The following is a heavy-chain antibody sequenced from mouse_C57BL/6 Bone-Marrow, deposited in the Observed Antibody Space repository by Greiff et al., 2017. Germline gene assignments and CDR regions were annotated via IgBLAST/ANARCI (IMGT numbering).Heavy chain of an antibody. V-gene: IGHV1-87*01. CDR2: GQGREWIG. CDR3: SEDSAVYSCAFYYYGSPCAY. CDR1: YTFSRRVH. D-gene: IGHD1-1*01. Sequence: QVQLQQSGPELARPWASVKISCQAFYTFSRRVHFAIRDTNYWMQWVKQRPGQGREWIGAIYPGNGDTSYNQKFKGKATLTADKSSRTAYMQLSSLTSEDSAVYSCAFYYYGSPCAYWVQGTLVTVAA. J-gene: IGHJ3*01.